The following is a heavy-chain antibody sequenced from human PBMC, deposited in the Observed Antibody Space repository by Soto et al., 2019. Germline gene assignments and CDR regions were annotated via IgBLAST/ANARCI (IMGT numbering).Heavy chain of an antibody. CDR1: GDSVSSNSAA. J-gene: IGHJ6*02. V-gene: IGHV6-1*01. CDR3: GRELRGDHTDYGMDV. D-gene: IGHD2-21*02. Sequence: SPTPSLTCAISGDSVSSNSAACNWIRQSPSRGLEWLGRPYYRSKWYNDYAVYEKRRIAIDPDTSKNYFWLQLNAVRPEDTAVYYCGRELRGDHTDYGMDVWGQGTTVTVSS. CDR2: PYYRSKWYN.